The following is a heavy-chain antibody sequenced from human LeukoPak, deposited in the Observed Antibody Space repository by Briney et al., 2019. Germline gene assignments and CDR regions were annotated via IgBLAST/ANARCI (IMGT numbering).Heavy chain of an antibody. V-gene: IGHV3-48*04. CDR1: GFTFSRFN. Sequence: GGSLRLSCAASGFTFSRFNMNWVRQAPGKGLEWLSYISSSGNSIYYADSVRGRVTISRDNAKNSLYLQMNSLRAEDTAVYYCARGDGVSKTDKWYFDHWGQGILVTVTS. CDR2: ISSSGNSI. J-gene: IGHJ4*02. D-gene: IGHD5/OR15-5a*01. CDR3: ARGDGVSKTDKWYFDH.